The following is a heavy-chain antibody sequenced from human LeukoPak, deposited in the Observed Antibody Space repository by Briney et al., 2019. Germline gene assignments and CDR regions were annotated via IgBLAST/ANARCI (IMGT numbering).Heavy chain of an antibody. Sequence: PSETLSLTCTVSGGSISSYYWSWIRQPPGKGLEWIGYIYYSGSTNYNPSLKSRVTISVDTSKNQFSLKLSSVTAADTAVYYCARGYPYCTNGVCYTGWFDPWGQGTLVTVSS. D-gene: IGHD2-8*01. CDR3: ARGYPYCTNGVCYTGWFDP. J-gene: IGHJ5*02. CDR2: IYYSGST. CDR1: GGSISSYY. V-gene: IGHV4-59*12.